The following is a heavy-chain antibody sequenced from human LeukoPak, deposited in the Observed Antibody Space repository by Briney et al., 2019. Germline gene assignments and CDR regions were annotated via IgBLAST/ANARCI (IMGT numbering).Heavy chain of an antibody. J-gene: IGHJ4*02. CDR1: GGTFSSYA. CDR3: ASGLGYCSSTSCYALGY. Sequence: SVKVSCKASGGTFSSYAISWVRQAPGQGLVWMGGIIPIFGTANYAQKFQGRVTITADKSTSTAYMELSSLRSEDTAVYHCASGLGYCSSTSCYALGYWGQGTLVTVSS. V-gene: IGHV1-69*06. CDR2: IIPIFGTA. D-gene: IGHD2-2*01.